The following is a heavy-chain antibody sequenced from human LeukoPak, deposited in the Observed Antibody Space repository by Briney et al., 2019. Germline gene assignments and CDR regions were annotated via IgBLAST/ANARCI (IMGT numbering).Heavy chain of an antibody. CDR1: GGSISSYY. V-gene: IGHV4-59*01. J-gene: IGHJ4*02. Sequence: SEALSLICTVSGGSISSYYWSWIRQPPGKGLEWIGYIYYSGSTNYNPSLKSRVTISVDTSKNQFSLKLSSVTAADTAVYYCARGGYDSSGYLFFDYWGQGTLVTVSS. D-gene: IGHD3-22*01. CDR3: ARGGYDSSGYLFFDY. CDR2: IYYSGST.